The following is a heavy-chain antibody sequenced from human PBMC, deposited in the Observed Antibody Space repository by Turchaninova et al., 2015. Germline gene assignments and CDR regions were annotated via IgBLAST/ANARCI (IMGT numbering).Heavy chain of an antibody. V-gene: IGHV4-38-2*01. Sequence: QVQLQESGPGLVKPSETLSLTCAVSGYSISSGYYWGWVRQPPGKGLEWIGSIYHSGSTYYNPSLKSRVTISVDTSKNQFSLKLSSVTAADTAVYYCASGSGWNNFDYWGQGTLVTVSS. CDR2: IYHSGST. CDR3: ASGSGWNNFDY. D-gene: IGHD6-19*01. J-gene: IGHJ4*02. CDR1: GYSISSGYY.